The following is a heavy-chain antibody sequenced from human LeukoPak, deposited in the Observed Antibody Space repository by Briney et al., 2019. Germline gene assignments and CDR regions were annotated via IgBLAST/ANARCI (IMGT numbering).Heavy chain of an antibody. CDR2: MYTSGST. CDR3: ARDYYGSASYKSYFDN. V-gene: IGHV4-4*07. D-gene: IGHD3-10*01. Sequence: SETLSLTCTVSGASISSDYWSWIRQSAGKGLEWIGRMYTSGSTQYNPSLKSRVTISVDKSKNQLSLKLSSVTAADTAVYYCARDYYGSASYKSYFDNWGQGTQVTVSS. J-gene: IGHJ4*02. CDR1: GASISSDY.